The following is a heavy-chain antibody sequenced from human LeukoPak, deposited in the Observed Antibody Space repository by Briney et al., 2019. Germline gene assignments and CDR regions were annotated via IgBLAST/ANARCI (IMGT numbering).Heavy chain of an antibody. V-gene: IGHV3-9*01. CDR1: GFTFDDYA. CDR2: ISWNSGSI. D-gene: IGHD1-1*01. Sequence: GGSLRLSCAASGFTFDDYAMHWVRQAPGKGLEWVSGISWNSGSIGYADSVKGRFTISRDNAKNSLYLQMNSLRAEDTALYYCAKGGYVWKYLDAFDIWGQGTVVTVSS. CDR3: AKGGYVWKYLDAFDI. J-gene: IGHJ3*02.